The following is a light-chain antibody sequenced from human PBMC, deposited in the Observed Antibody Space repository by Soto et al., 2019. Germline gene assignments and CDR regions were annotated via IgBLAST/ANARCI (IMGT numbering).Light chain of an antibody. CDR2: EVT. V-gene: IGLV2-14*01. CDR3: ISYRSGTTLV. J-gene: IGLJ3*02. Sequence: QSALTQPASVSGSPGQSISISCTGTSSDVGGYNYVSWYQQHPGKAPKLIIYEVTNRPPGVSNRFSGSKSATTASLTISGPHDEDEADYYCISYRSGTTLVFGGGTKLTVL. CDR1: SSDVGGYNY.